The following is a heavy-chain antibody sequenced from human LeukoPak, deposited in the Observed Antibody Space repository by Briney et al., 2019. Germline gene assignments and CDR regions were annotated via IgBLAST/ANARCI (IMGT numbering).Heavy chain of an antibody. Sequence: ASVKVSCKASGYTFTGYYMHWVRQAPGQGPEWMGWINPNSGGTNYAQSFQGRVTMTRDTSISTAYMELSRLRSDDTAVYYCARDVFAAYSTHHKSAPWGKEPRVTVS. CDR1: GYTFTGYY. CDR3: ARDVFAAYSTHHKSAP. J-gene: IGHJ5*02. D-gene: IGHD1-26*01. CDR2: INPNSGGT. V-gene: IGHV1-2*02.